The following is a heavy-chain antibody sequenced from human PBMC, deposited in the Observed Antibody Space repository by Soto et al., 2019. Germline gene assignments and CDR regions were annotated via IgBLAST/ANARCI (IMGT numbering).Heavy chain of an antibody. V-gene: IGHV3-7*01. CDR3: ARVYYESRGPTKYRAFDF. Sequence: GGSLRLSXAASGFIFSDYSMSWVRQSPGKGLEGVANIKQDGGEEDYVDSVKGRPTISRDNAKNSLYLQMNSLRAEDTAVYYCARVYYESRGPTKYRAFDFRGQGTMVTVSS. D-gene: IGHD3-22*01. CDR2: IKQDGGEE. CDR1: GFIFSDYS. J-gene: IGHJ3*01.